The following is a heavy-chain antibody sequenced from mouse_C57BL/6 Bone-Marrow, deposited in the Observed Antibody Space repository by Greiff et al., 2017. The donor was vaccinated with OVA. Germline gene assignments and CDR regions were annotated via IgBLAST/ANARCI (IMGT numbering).Heavy chain of an antibody. CDR2: ISSGSSTI. Sequence: DVKLVESGGGLVKPGGSLKLSCAASGFTFSDYGMHWVRQAPEKGLEWVAYISSGSSTIYYADTVKGRFTISRDNAKNTLFLQMTSLRSEDTAMYYCARSSYGNYEGFAYWGQGTLVTVSA. J-gene: IGHJ3*01. D-gene: IGHD2-1*01. CDR1: GFTFSDYG. V-gene: IGHV5-17*01. CDR3: ARSSYGNYEGFAY.